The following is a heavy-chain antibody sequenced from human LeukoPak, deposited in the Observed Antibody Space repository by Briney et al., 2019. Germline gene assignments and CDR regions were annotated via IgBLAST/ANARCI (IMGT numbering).Heavy chain of an antibody. J-gene: IGHJ5*02. CDR1: GVSISSSSYY. Sequence: SETLSLTCTVSGVSISSSSYYWGWIRQPPGKGLEWIGSIYYSGSTYYNPSLKSRVTISVDTSKNQFSLKLSSVTAADTAVYYCARQGGGYGDYDDNWFDPWGQGTLVTVSS. CDR3: ARQGGGYGDYDDNWFDP. V-gene: IGHV4-39*01. D-gene: IGHD4-17*01. CDR2: IYYSGST.